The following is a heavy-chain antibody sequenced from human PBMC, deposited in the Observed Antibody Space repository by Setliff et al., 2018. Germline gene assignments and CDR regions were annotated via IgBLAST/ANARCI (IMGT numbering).Heavy chain of an antibody. CDR2: ISSGSISTT. D-gene: IGHD4-4*01. CDR1: GFTFSIYS. CDR3: ARRGTTAFDF. V-gene: IGHV3-48*01. Sequence: PGGSLRLSCAASGFTFSIYSMNWLRQAPGKGLEWVSYISSGSISTTHYADSVRGRSTVSRDNAKNTLYLEMNNLRAEDSAVYYCARRGTTAFDFWGLGTLVTVSS. J-gene: IGHJ4*02.